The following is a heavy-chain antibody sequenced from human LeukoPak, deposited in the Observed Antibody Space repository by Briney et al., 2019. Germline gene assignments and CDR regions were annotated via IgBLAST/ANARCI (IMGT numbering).Heavy chain of an antibody. CDR2: ISGSGGST. J-gene: IGHJ4*02. V-gene: IGHV3-23*01. D-gene: IGHD6-25*01. CDR3: AKRVLYSNGGTDN. Sequence: GGSLRLSCAASGFTFRSYAMSWVRQAPGKGLEWVSGISGSGGSTYYADSVKGRFTISRDNSKNTLYLQMNGLRAEDTAVYYCAKRVLYSNGGTDNWGQGTLVTVSS. CDR1: GFTFRSYA.